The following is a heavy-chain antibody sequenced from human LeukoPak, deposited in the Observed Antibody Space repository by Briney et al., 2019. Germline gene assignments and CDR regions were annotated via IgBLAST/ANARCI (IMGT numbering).Heavy chain of an antibody. D-gene: IGHD4-17*01. V-gene: IGHV4-30-2*01. J-gene: IGHJ4*02. CDR2: IYHSGST. CDR1: GGSISSGGYS. CDR3: ARGGDYGDLRYFDY. Sequence: SETLSLTCAVSGGSISSGGYSWSWIRQPPGKGLEWIGYIYHSGSTSYNPSLKSRVTISLDRSKSQFSLKLSSVTAADTAVYYCARGGDYGDLRYFDYWGQGTLVTVSS.